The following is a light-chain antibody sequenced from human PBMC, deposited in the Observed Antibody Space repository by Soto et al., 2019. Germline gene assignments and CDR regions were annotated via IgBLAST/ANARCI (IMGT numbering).Light chain of an antibody. V-gene: IGKV1-5*03. CDR3: QHYNSYSEA. Sequence: DIQMTQSPSTLSGSVGDRVTITCRASQTISSWLAWYQQKPGKAPKLLIYKASTLKSGVPSRFSGSGSGTQFSLTISSLRPDDFATYYCQHYNSYSEAFGQGTTV. CDR1: QTISSW. CDR2: KAS. J-gene: IGKJ1*01.